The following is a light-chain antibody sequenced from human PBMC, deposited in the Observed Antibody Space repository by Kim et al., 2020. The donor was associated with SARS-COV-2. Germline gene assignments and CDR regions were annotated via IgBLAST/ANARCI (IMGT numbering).Light chain of an antibody. CDR3: QHLSR. CDR1: QIVSSY. J-gene: IGKJ5*01. V-gene: IGKV3-11*01. CDR2: DAS. Sequence: APLSLSPGESTTRPCRTSQIVSSYLPWYQQEPGQAPRLVIYDASNMAAGITARFSGSGSGTDFTLTISNLEPEDFAVYYCQHLSRFGQGTRLEIK.